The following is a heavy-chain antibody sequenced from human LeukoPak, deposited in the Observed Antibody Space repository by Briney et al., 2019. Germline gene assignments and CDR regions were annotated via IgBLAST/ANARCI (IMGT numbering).Heavy chain of an antibody. CDR3: ARHGMDSSGYNIDY. J-gene: IGHJ4*02. Sequence: SETLSLTCTVSGGSISSYYWSWIRQPPGKGLEWIGYNYYSGSTNYNPSLKSRVTISVDTSKNQFSLKLSSVTAADTAVYYCARHGMDSSGYNIDYWGQGTPVTVSS. CDR1: GGSISSYY. CDR2: NYYSGST. D-gene: IGHD3-22*01. V-gene: IGHV4-59*08.